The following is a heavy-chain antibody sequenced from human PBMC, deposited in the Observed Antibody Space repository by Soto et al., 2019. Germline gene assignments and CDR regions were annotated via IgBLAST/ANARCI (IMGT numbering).Heavy chain of an antibody. D-gene: IGHD4-17*01. CDR1: GFTFSSYG. J-gene: IGHJ6*02. CDR2: IWYDGSNK. Sequence: QVQLVESGGGVVQPGRSLRLSCAASGFTFSSYGMHWVRQAPGKGLEWVAVIWYDGSNKYYADSVKGRFTISRDNSKNTLYLQTNSLRAEDTAVYYCARDQTTVTDDSCMDVWGQGTTVTVSS. CDR3: ARDQTTVTDDSCMDV. V-gene: IGHV3-33*01.